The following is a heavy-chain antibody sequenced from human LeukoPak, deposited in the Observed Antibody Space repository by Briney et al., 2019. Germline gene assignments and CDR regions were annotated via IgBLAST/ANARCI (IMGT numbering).Heavy chain of an antibody. D-gene: IGHD6-19*01. CDR2: INSDGNST. Sequence: GGSLRLSCAASGFTFSRYRMHWVRQAPGKGLVWVSRINSDGNSTNYADSVKGRFTISRDNAKNTLYLQMNSLRAEDTAVYYCARELGSSGWLIWGQGTLVTVSS. J-gene: IGHJ1*01. CDR1: GFTFSRYR. V-gene: IGHV3-74*01. CDR3: ARELGSSGWLI.